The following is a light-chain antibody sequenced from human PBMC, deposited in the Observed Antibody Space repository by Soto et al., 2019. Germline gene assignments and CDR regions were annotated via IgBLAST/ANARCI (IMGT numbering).Light chain of an antibody. J-gene: IGKJ1*01. V-gene: IGKV3-20*01. CDR1: QSVSRSY. CDR3: HHYET. Sequence: EIVLTQSPGTLSLSPGDSATLPGRARQSVSRSYLGWYQQKTGQAPRLLMYGASIRAAGVPDRFSGSGSGTELTLTTRELEPEDFTVYYCHHYETFGHGTKVDIK. CDR2: GAS.